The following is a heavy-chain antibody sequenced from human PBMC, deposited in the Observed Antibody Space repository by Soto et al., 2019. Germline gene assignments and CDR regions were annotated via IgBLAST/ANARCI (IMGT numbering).Heavy chain of an antibody. CDR1: GFTFSSYA. Sequence: QVQLVESGGGVVQPGRSLRLSCAASGFTFSSYAMHWVRQAPGKGLEWVAVISYDGSNKYYADSVKGRFTISRDNSKNPLYLQMNSLRAEDTAVYYCARDSSPSNPYCSGGSCYSNDAFDIWGQGTMVTVSS. CDR2: ISYDGSNK. D-gene: IGHD2-15*01. V-gene: IGHV3-30-3*01. CDR3: ARDSSPSNPYCSGGSCYSNDAFDI. J-gene: IGHJ3*02.